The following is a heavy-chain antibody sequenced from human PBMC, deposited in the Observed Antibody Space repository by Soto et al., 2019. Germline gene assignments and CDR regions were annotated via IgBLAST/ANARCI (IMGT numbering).Heavy chain of an antibody. Sequence: GGSLRLSCAASGFTFSSYAMHWVRQAPGKGLEWVAVISYDGSNKYYADSVKGRFTISRDNSKNTLYLQMNSLRAEDTAVYYCARDRLIERAYGDYGIDAFDIWGQGTMVTVSS. V-gene: IGHV3-30-3*01. CDR3: ARDRLIERAYGDYGIDAFDI. CDR2: ISYDGSNK. D-gene: IGHD4-17*01. CDR1: GFTFSSYA. J-gene: IGHJ3*02.